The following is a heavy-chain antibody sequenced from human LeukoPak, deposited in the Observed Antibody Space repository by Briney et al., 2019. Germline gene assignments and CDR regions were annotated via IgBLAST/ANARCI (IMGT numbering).Heavy chain of an antibody. Sequence: GGSLRLSCAASGFTFTNYAMSWVRQAPGKGLEWVSAIGGSGGSTYYADSVKGRFTISRDNSKNTLYLQMNSLRAEDTAVYYCAKRGMTTIKEGFDYWGQGTLVTVSS. D-gene: IGHD5-24*01. CDR3: AKRGMTTIKEGFDY. CDR2: IGGSGGST. J-gene: IGHJ4*02. CDR1: GFTFTNYA. V-gene: IGHV3-23*01.